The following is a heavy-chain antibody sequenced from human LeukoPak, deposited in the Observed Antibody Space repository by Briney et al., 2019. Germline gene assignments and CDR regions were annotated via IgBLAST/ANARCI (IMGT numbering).Heavy chain of an antibody. CDR3: ARENSIAAAGTSWYFDL. CDR2: IYPGDSDT. Sequence: GESLKISCKGSGHSFPSYWIGWVRQMPGKGLEWMGIIYPGDSDTRYSPSFQGQATLSAGKSISTAYLPWSSLKASDTAMYYCARENSIAAAGTSWYFDLWGRGTLVTVSS. V-gene: IGHV5-51*01. D-gene: IGHD6-13*01. CDR1: GHSFPSYW. J-gene: IGHJ2*01.